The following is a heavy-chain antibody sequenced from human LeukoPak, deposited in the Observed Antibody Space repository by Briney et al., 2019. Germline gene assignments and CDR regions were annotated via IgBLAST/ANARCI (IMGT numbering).Heavy chain of an antibody. Sequence: GASVKVSCKASGGTFSSYAISWVRQAPGQGLEWMGGIIPIFGTANYAQKFQGRVTITADESTSTAYMELSSLRSEDTAVYYCARDVTMVRGVIVHYYGMDVWGQGTTVTVAS. CDR2: IIPIFGTA. D-gene: IGHD3-10*01. CDR1: GGTFSSYA. CDR3: ARDVTMVRGVIVHYYGMDV. V-gene: IGHV1-69*13. J-gene: IGHJ6*02.